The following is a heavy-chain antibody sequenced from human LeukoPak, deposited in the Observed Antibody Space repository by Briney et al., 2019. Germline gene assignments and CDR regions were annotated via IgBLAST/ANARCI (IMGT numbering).Heavy chain of an antibody. J-gene: IGHJ4*02. Sequence: GGSLRLACAASGFTFDDYTMHWVRQPPGKGLEWVSLISWDAVSTYFAESVKGRFTISRDNSKNSLYLQMNSLRTEDTALYYCAKESQQGGFDYWGQGTLVTVSS. D-gene: IGHD3-16*01. V-gene: IGHV3-43*01. CDR1: GFTFDDYT. CDR2: ISWDAVST. CDR3: AKESQQGGFDY.